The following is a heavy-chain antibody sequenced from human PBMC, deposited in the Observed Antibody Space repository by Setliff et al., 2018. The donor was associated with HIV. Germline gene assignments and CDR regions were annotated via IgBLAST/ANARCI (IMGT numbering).Heavy chain of an antibody. CDR2: TFAGGST. V-gene: IGHV3-66*02. D-gene: IGHD3-10*01. CDR3: ARENRFYASGSHYAEWGFDP. J-gene: IGHJ5*02. CDR1: EVSVSGHY. Sequence: GGSLRLSCAASEVSVSGHYMGWARQTPGKGLEWVSVTFAGGSTDYADSVKGRFTVSRDHSTNTLNLQMNSLRVEDTGIYYCARENRFYASGSHYAEWGFDPWGQGVLVTVSS.